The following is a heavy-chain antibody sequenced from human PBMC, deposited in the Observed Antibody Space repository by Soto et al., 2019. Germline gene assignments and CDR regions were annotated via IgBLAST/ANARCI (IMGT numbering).Heavy chain of an antibody. D-gene: IGHD6-13*01. Sequence: LGESLKISCKGSGYSFTSYWISWVRQMPGKGLEWMGRIDPSDSYSNNSPSFQGHVTISADKSISTAYLQWSSLKASDTAMYYCARHRSDIAAVGNDYYYGMDVWGQGTKVTAP. J-gene: IGHJ6*02. CDR1: GYSFTSYW. V-gene: IGHV5-10-1*01. CDR3: ARHRSDIAAVGNDYYYGMDV. CDR2: IDPSDSYS.